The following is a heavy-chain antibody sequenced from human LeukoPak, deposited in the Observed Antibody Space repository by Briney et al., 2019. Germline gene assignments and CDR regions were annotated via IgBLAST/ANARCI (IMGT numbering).Heavy chain of an antibody. V-gene: IGHV3-23*01. Sequence: PGGSLRLSCAASGVNFRSYAMSWVRQAPGKGLEWVSSISGSGGSTYYADSVKGRFSISRDNSKNTLDLQMTSLRAEDTAVYYCAKDGVGDYDYLDYWGQGTLVTVSS. CDR2: ISGSGGST. J-gene: IGHJ4*02. D-gene: IGHD4-17*01. CDR3: AKDGVGDYDYLDY. CDR1: GVNFRSYA.